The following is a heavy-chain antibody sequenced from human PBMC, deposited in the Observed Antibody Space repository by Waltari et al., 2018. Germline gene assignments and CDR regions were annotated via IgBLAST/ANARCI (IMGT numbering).Heavy chain of an antibody. D-gene: IGHD1-26*01. CDR1: GFTFSSYW. J-gene: IGHJ4*02. V-gene: IGHV3-74*01. Sequence: EVQLVESGGGLVQPGGSLRLSCAATGFTFSSYWMHWVRQAPVKGLVWVSRINSDGSSTSYADSVKGRFTISRDNAKNTLYLQMNSLRAEDTAVYYCSRDKWELLDYWGQGTLVTVSS. CDR2: INSDGSST. CDR3: SRDKWELLDY.